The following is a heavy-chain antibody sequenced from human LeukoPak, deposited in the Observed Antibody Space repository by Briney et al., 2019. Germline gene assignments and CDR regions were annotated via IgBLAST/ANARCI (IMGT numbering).Heavy chain of an antibody. CDR3: AKDNSRDGSGPNWFNP. Sequence: PGGSLRLSCAASGFTFSSYSMNWVRQAPGKGLEWVSSISSSSSYIYYADSVKGRFTISRDNAKNSLYLQMNSLRAEDTALYYCAKDNSRDGSGPNWFNPWGQGTLVTVSS. D-gene: IGHD3-10*01. CDR1: GFTFSSYS. V-gene: IGHV3-21*04. J-gene: IGHJ5*02. CDR2: ISSSSSYI.